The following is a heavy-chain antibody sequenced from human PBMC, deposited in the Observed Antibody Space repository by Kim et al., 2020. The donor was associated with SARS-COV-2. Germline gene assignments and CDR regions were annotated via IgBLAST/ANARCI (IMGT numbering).Heavy chain of an antibody. CDR2: IYSGGDI. J-gene: IGHJ3*02. CDR1: GFTVSSNY. CDR3: ASLIVSTGLYDAFDI. V-gene: IGHV3-66*01. D-gene: IGHD2-15*01. Sequence: GGSLRLSCAASGFTVSSNYMTWVRQAPGKGPEWLSVIYSGGDIYYADSVKGRFTSSRDNSKNSLYLQMHGLRAEDTAVYYCASLIVSTGLYDAFDIWGQGTMVTVSS.